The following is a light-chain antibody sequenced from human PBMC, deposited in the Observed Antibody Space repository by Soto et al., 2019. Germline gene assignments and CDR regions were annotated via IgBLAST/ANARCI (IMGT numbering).Light chain of an antibody. J-gene: IGKJ2*01. Sequence: DIVMTQSPDSLAVSLGERATINCKSSQSVLYSSNNKNYVAWYQQKPGQPPKLLIYWASTRESGVPDRFSGSGSGTDFTLTISSLQAEDVAVYYCQQYYSTPLTFGPGTKLEIK. V-gene: IGKV4-1*01. CDR1: QSVLYSSNNKNY. CDR3: QQYYSTPLT. CDR2: WAS.